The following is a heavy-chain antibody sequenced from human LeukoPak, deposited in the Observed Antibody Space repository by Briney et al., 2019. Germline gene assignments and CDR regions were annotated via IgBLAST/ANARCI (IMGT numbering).Heavy chain of an antibody. CDR3: ARERPEDIWFGELFDY. CDR1: GFTFSSYA. J-gene: IGHJ4*02. V-gene: IGHV3-30-3*01. Sequence: PGGSLRLSCAASGFTFSSYAMHWVRQAPGKGLEWVAVISYDGSNKYYADSVKGRFTISRDNSKNTLYLQMNSLRAEDTAVYYCARERPEDIWFGELFDYWGQGTLVTVSS. CDR2: ISYDGSNK. D-gene: IGHD3-10*01.